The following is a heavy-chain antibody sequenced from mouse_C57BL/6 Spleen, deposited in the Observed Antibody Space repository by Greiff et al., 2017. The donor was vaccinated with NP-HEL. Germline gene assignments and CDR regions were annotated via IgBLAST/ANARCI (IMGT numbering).Heavy chain of an antibody. J-gene: IGHJ2*01. Sequence: EVQLQQSGPELVKPGASVKISCKASGYSFTGYYTNWVKQSPEKSLEWIGEINPSTGGTTYNQKFKAKATLTVDKSSSTAYMQLKSLTSEDSAVYYCAREKIAVTRLDYWGQGTTLTVSS. D-gene: IGHD2-2*01. V-gene: IGHV1-42*01. CDR3: AREKIAVTRLDY. CDR2: INPSTGGT. CDR1: GYSFTGYY.